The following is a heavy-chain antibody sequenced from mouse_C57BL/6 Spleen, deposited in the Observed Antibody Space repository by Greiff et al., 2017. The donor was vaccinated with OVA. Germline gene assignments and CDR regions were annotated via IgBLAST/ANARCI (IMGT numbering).Heavy chain of an antibody. CDR2: LWSGGST. D-gene: IGHD4-1*02. CDR3: ARHQLGRGAMDY. CDR1: GFSLTSYG. J-gene: IGHJ4*01. V-gene: IGHV2-2*01. Sequence: VQLQQSGPGLVQPSQSLSITCTVSGFSLTSYGVHWVRQSPGKGLEWLGVLWSGGSTDYNAAFISRLSISKDNSKSQVFFKMNRLQAEDTAIYYCARHQLGRGAMDYWGQGTSVTVSS.